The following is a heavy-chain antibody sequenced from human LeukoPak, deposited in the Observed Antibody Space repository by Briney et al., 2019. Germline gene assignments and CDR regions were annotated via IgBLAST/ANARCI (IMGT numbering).Heavy chain of an antibody. J-gene: IGHJ4*02. D-gene: IGHD6-19*01. Sequence: GASVKVSCKASGYTFTSCGISWVRQAPGQGLEWMGGIIPIFGTANYAQKFQGRVTITADESTSTAYMDLSSLRSEDTAVYYCARGRMAGTYVFDYWGQGTLVTVSS. V-gene: IGHV1-69*13. CDR2: IIPIFGTA. CDR3: ARGRMAGTYVFDY. CDR1: GYTFTSCG.